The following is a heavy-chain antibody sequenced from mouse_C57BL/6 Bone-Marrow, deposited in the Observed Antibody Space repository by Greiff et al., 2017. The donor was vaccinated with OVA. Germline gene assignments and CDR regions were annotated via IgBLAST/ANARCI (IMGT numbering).Heavy chain of an antibody. CDR1: GYTFTSYG. J-gene: IGHJ2*01. V-gene: IGHV1-81*01. D-gene: IGHD1-1*01. Sequence: QVQLQQSGAELARPGASVKLSCKASGYTFTSYGISWVKQRTGQGLEWIGEIYPRSGNTYYNEKFKGKATLTADKSSSTAYMELRSLTSEDSAVYFCARSGSVTTVVATKGYYFDYWGQGTTLTVSS. CDR2: IYPRSGNT. CDR3: ARSGSVTTVVATKGYYFDY.